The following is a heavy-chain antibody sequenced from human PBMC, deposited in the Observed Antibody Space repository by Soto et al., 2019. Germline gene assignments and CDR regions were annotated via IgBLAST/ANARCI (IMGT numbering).Heavy chain of an antibody. CDR3: ARQDFGVVRYHYYYYGMDG. V-gene: IGHV1-69*13. D-gene: IGHD3-3*01. CDR1: GGTFSSYA. Sequence: SVKVSCKASGGTFSSYAISWVRQAPGQGLEWMGGIIPIFGTASYAQKFQGRVTITADESTSTAYMERSSLRSEDTAVYYCARQDFGVVRYHYYYYGMDGWGQGTTVTVSS. J-gene: IGHJ6*02. CDR2: IIPIFGTA.